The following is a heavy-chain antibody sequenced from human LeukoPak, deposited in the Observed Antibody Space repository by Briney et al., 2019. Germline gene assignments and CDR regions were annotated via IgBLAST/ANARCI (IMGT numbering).Heavy chain of an antibody. CDR3: AETGGYNSGVFDY. D-gene: IGHD2-15*01. V-gene: IGHV1-2*02. CDR2: INPNSGGT. CDR1: GYAFTGYY. Sequence: ASVKVSCKASGYAFTGYYMHWVRQAPGQGLEWMGWINPNSGGTNYAQKFQGRVTMTRDTSISTAYMELSRLRSDDTAVYYCAETGGYNSGVFDYWGQGTLVTVSS. J-gene: IGHJ4*02.